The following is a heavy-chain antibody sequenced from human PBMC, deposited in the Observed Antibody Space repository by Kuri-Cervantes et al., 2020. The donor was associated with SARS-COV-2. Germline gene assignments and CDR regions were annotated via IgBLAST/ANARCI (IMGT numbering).Heavy chain of an antibody. D-gene: IGHD2-21*01. CDR1: GFNFSGTD. Sequence: GGSLRLSCAASGFNFSGTDMHWVRQAPGKGLEWVAVISHDGKNKKCIASGKGRFTISRDNSQNTLYLHMKSLRSEDTAMYYCAKDRVGVQDFWGQGTLVTVSS. CDR2: ISHDGKNK. J-gene: IGHJ4*02. V-gene: IGHV3-30*18. CDR3: AKDRVGVQDF.